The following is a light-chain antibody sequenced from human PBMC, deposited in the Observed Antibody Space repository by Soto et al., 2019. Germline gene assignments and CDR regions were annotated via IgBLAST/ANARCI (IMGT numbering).Light chain of an antibody. Sequence: EIVMTQSPATLSVSAGERATLSCRASQSFSSKYLAWYQQKPGQAPRLLIYGASTRATGIPARFSGSGSGTEFTLTISSLQSEDFAVYYCQQYNNWPRTFGQGTKVDIK. V-gene: IGKV3-15*01. CDR3: QQYNNWPRT. J-gene: IGKJ1*01. CDR1: QSFSSKY. CDR2: GAS.